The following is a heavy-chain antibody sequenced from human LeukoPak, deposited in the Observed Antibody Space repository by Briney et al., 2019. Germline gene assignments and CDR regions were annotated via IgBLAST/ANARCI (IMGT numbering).Heavy chain of an antibody. CDR1: GGSISSSSYY. J-gene: IGHJ4*02. CDR3: ARGYYDILTGYSN. V-gene: IGHV4-39*01. D-gene: IGHD3-9*01. Sequence: SETLSLTCTVSGGSISSSSYYWGWIRQPPGKGLEWIGSIYYSGSTYYNPSLKSRVTISVDTSKNQFSLKLSSVTAADTAVYYCARGYYDILTGYSNWGQGTLVTVSS. CDR2: IYYSGST.